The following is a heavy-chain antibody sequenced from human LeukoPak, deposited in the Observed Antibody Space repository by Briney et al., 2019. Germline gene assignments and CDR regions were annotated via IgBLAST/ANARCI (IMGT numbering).Heavy chain of an antibody. V-gene: IGHV1-69*05. Sequence: GASVKVSCKASGGTFSSYAISWVRQAPGHGLGWVGGLIPIFGTANYAQKFQGRVTITTDESTSTAYMELSSLRSEDTAVYYCARGTPQFSTYYYFDYWGQGTLVTVSS. D-gene: IGHD2-21*01. J-gene: IGHJ4*02. CDR2: LIPIFGTA. CDR3: ARGTPQFSTYYYFDY. CDR1: GGTFSSYA.